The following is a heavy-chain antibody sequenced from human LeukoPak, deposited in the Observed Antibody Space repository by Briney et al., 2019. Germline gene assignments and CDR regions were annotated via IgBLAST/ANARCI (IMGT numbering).Heavy chain of an antibody. CDR1: GYSISSGY. CDR3: ARGSYSYGYYFDY. D-gene: IGHD5-18*01. CDR2: IYHSGTT. Sequence: SETLSLTCGVSGYSISSGYWAWIRQPPGKGLEWIASIYHSGTTYSNPSLQSRVTLSVDTSRNQFSLKLSSVTAADTAVYYCARGSYSYGYYFDYWGQGTLVTVSS. V-gene: IGHV4-38-2*01. J-gene: IGHJ4*02.